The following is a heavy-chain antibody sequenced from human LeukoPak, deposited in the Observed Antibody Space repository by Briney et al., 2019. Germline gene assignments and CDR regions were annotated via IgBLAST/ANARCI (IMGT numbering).Heavy chain of an antibody. J-gene: IGHJ4*02. CDR3: ARAPAYYSTWSGVNY. CDR1: GFTFSGYS. D-gene: IGHD3-3*01. Sequence: QAGGSLRLSCAASGFTFSGYSMIWVRQAPGKGLEWIAYIHSSSGTIYYADSVKGRFTISRDNAKNSLYLQMNSLRDEDTAVYYCARAPAYYSTWSGVNYWGQGTQVTVSS. CDR2: IHSSSGTI. V-gene: IGHV3-48*02.